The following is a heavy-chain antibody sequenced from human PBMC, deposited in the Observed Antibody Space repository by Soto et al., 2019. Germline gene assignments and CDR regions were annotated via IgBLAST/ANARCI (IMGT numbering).Heavy chain of an antibody. CDR3: ARSPPIAAAGTGWFDP. Sequence: GASVKVSCKVSGYTLTELSMHWVRQAPGKGLEWMGGFDPEDGETIYAQKFQGRVTMTEDTSTDTAYMELSSLRSEDTAVYYCARSPPIAAAGTGWFDPWGQGTLVTVSS. CDR1: GYTLTELS. D-gene: IGHD6-13*01. J-gene: IGHJ5*02. V-gene: IGHV1-24*01. CDR2: FDPEDGET.